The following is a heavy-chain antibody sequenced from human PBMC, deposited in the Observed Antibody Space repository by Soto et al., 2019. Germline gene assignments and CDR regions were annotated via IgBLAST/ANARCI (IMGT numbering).Heavy chain of an antibody. Sequence: QVQLQESGPGLVKPSGTLSLTCAVSSGSISSSNWWSWVRQPPGKGLEWIGEIYHSGSTNYNPSLKSRVTILVDKSKVQFSLKLSSVTGADTAVYYCARAAFSGFYRFGGYYFDYWGQGTLVTVSS. J-gene: IGHJ4*02. D-gene: IGHD3-10*01. CDR2: IYHSGST. CDR1: SGSISSSNW. V-gene: IGHV4-4*02. CDR3: ARAAFSGFYRFGGYYFDY.